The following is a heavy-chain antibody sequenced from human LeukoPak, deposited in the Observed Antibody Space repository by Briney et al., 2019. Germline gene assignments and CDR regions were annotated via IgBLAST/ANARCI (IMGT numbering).Heavy chain of an antibody. Sequence: PSETLSLTCAVYGGSFSGYYWSWIRQPPGKGLERIGEINHSGSTNYNPSLKSRVTISVDTSKNQFSLKLSSVTAADTAVYYCARGRRGSGHDYWGQGTLVTVSS. CDR1: GGSFSGYY. D-gene: IGHD3-16*01. CDR2: INHSGST. V-gene: IGHV4-34*01. CDR3: ARGRRGSGHDY. J-gene: IGHJ4*02.